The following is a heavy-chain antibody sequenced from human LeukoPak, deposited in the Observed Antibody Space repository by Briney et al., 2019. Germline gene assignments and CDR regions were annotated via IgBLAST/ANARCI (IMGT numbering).Heavy chain of an antibody. CDR3: ARGRAGNYYNHNDY. CDR1: GFTFSTYS. Sequence: GGSLRLSCAASGFTFSTYSMNWVRQAPGKGLEWVSYISTGSGTIYYADSVKGRFTISRDNAKNTLYLQMNSLRAEDTAVYYCARGRAGNYYNHNDYWGQGTLVTVSS. D-gene: IGHD3-10*01. CDR2: ISTGSGTI. V-gene: IGHV3-48*04. J-gene: IGHJ4*01.